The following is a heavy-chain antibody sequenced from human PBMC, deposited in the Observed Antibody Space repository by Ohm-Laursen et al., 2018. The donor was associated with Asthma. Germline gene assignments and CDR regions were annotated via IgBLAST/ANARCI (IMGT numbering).Heavy chain of an antibody. CDR3: ARSTGTMYGPGKYYFDY. CDR2: IWYDGSGK. CDR1: GFSFSSHG. J-gene: IGHJ4*02. D-gene: IGHD1-1*01. V-gene: IGHV3-33*01. Sequence: SLRLSCSASGFSFSSHGMHWVRQAPGKGLEWVANIWYDGSGKNFVDFVKGRFTISRDNSKNIVYLQMNSLTAEDTAVYFCARSTGTMYGPGKYYFDYWGQGTLVTVSS.